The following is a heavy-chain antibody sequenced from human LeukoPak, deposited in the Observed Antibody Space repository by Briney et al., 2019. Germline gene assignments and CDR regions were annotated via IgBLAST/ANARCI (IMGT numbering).Heavy chain of an antibody. V-gene: IGHV3-23*01. J-gene: IGHJ4*01. Sequence: AGSLRLSCAASGFTFSNSAMSWVRQAPGKGLEWVSTLSGSGITTYYADSVKGRFTISRDNSKNTLYLQMNSLRAEDTAVYYCAKGIYSSGWSYFDYWGHGTLVTVSS. CDR1: GFTFSNSA. D-gene: IGHD6-19*01. CDR3: AKGIYSSGWSYFDY. CDR2: LSGSGITT.